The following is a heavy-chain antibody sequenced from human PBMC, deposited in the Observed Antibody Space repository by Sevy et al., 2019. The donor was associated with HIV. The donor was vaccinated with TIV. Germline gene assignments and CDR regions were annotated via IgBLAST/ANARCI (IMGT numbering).Heavy chain of an antibody. V-gene: IGHV3-7*01. CDR1: GFTFSKYW. CDR3: ATDPFSVTSSNDYMDV. D-gene: IGHD4-17*01. Sequence: GGSLRLSCAASGFTFSKYWMSWVRQAPGKSLEWVANIQEDGSGKYYVDAVKGRFTISRDNAKNSLYLQMNSLRAEDTAVYYCATDPFSVTSSNDYMDVWGKGTTVTVSS. CDR2: IQEDGSGK. J-gene: IGHJ6*03.